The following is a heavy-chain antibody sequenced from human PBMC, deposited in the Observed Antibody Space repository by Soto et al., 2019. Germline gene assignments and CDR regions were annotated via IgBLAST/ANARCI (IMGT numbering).Heavy chain of an antibody. CDR3: ARISGWRIGGFGGAFDI. CDR2: IGSSGSTI. CDR1: GFTFRSYE. Sequence: LRLSCAASGFTFRSYEMNWVRQAPGKGLEWVSYIGSSGSTIQYADSVKGRFTISRDNAKNSLYLQMNSLRAEDTAVYYCARISGWRIGGFGGAFDIWGQGTIVTVSS. V-gene: IGHV3-48*03. D-gene: IGHD3-16*01. J-gene: IGHJ3*02.